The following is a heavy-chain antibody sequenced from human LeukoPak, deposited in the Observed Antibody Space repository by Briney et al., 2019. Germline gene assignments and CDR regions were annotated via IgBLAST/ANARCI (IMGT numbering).Heavy chain of an antibody. Sequence: ASVKVPCKASGYTFTSYDINWVRQATGQGLEWMGWMNPNSGNTGYAQKFQGRVTITRNTSISTAYMELSSLRSEDTAVYYCARGLRKAAAWSYYFDYWGQGTLVTVSS. J-gene: IGHJ4*02. D-gene: IGHD6-13*01. CDR1: GYTFTSYD. CDR2: MNPNSGNT. V-gene: IGHV1-8*03. CDR3: ARGLRKAAAWSYYFDY.